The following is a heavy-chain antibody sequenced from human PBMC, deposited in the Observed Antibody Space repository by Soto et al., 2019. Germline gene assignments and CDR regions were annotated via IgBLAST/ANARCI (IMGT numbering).Heavy chain of an antibody. V-gene: IGHV3-11*06. CDR2: ISSSSSYT. J-gene: IGHJ4*02. Sequence: GGSLRLSCAASGFTFSDYYMSWIRQAPGKGLEWVSYISSSSSYTNYADSVKGRFTISRDNAKNSLYLQMNSLRAEDTAVYYCARALRGYSYGNHYFDYWGQGTLVTVSS. CDR3: ARALRGYSYGNHYFDY. D-gene: IGHD5-18*01. CDR1: GFTFSDYY.